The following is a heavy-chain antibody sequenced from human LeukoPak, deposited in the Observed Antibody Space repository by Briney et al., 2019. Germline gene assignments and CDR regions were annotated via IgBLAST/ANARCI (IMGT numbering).Heavy chain of an antibody. J-gene: IGHJ5*02. CDR1: GGSISSYH. V-gene: IGHV4-59*13. CDR2: ISYVGNT. D-gene: IGHD6-19*01. Sequence: SETLSLTCTVSGGSISSYHWSWIRQPPGKGLEWIGYISYVGNTNYNPSLKSRVTKSIDTPKNQFSLKLTSVTAADTAVYYCARGRGQQWLEPFDPWGQGTLVTVSS. CDR3: ARGRGQQWLEPFDP.